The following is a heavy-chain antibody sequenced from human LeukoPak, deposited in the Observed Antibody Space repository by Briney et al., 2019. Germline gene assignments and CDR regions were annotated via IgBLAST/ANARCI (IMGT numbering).Heavy chain of an antibody. D-gene: IGHD6-19*01. CDR2: IKQDGSEK. Sequence: GGSLRLSCAASGFTFSSYWMIWVRQAPGKGLEWVANIKQDGSEKYYVDSVKGRFTISRDNAKNSLYLQMNSLRAEDTAVYYCARVQSVADTPVFDYWGQGTLVTVSS. CDR1: GFTFSSYW. V-gene: IGHV3-7*03. CDR3: ARVQSVADTPVFDY. J-gene: IGHJ4*02.